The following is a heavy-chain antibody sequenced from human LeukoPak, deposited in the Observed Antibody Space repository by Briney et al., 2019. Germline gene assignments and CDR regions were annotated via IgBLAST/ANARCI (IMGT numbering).Heavy chain of an antibody. CDR3: AGVSSSRWYFDF. V-gene: IGHV5-51*01. CDR1: GYSFTTYW. Sequence: GVSLKISCKVSGYSFTTYWIGWVRQVPGKGLEWMAIIFPGDSDTRYSPSFQGQVTISADTAYLQWSSLEASDTAMYYCAGVSSSRWYFDFWGQGTLVTVSS. D-gene: IGHD6-13*01. J-gene: IGHJ4*02. CDR2: IFPGDSDT.